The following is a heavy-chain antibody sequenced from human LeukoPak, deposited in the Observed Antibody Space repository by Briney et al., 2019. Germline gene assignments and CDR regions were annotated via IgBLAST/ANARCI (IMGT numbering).Heavy chain of an antibody. CDR2: IYYSGST. CDR1: GRSLSSGSYY. D-gene: IGHD6-13*01. V-gene: IGHV4-61*01. J-gene: IGHJ4*02. CDR3: ARGREYSSSWYALGY. Sequence: SETLSLTCTVSGRSLSSGSYYWSWLRQPPGKGLEWIGYIYYSGSTNYNPSLKSRVTISVDTSKSQVSLKLSSVTAADTAVYYCARGREYSSSWYALGYWGQGTLVTVSS.